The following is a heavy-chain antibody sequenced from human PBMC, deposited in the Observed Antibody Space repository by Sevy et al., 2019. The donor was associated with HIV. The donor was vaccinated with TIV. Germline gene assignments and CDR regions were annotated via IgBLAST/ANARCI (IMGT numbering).Heavy chain of an antibody. Sequence: GGSLRLSCAASGFTFSDHYMSWIRQAPGKGLEWVSYISSSGSTIYYADSVKGRFTISRDNAKNSLYLQMNSLRAEDTAVYYCARAYSSGWYPPVGYWGQGTLVTVSS. CDR3: ARAYSSGWYPPVGY. D-gene: IGHD6-19*01. CDR2: ISSSGSTI. CDR1: GFTFSDHY. J-gene: IGHJ4*02. V-gene: IGHV3-11*01.